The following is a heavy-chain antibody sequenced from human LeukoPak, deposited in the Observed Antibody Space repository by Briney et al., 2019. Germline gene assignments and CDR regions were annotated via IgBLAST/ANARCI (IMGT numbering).Heavy chain of an antibody. CDR2: INHSGST. D-gene: IGHD2-2*01. V-gene: IGHV4-34*01. CDR3: ARGLSPTYIVVVPAAMCAFDI. J-gene: IGHJ3*02. Sequence: KPSETLSLTCTVYGGSFSGYYWTWIRQPPGKGLEWIGEINHSGSTSYNPSLKSRVTISVDTSKNQFSLKLSSVTAADTAVYYCARGLSPTYIVVVPAAMCAFDIWGQGTMVTVSS. CDR1: GGSFSGYY.